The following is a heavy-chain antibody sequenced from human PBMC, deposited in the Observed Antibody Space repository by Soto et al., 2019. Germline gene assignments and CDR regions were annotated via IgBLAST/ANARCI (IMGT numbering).Heavy chain of an antibody. CDR2: VHNSGSS. J-gene: IGHJ4*02. V-gene: IGHV4-59*11. CDR3: SRRELGILTGYSNGY. CDR1: SASISSHY. D-gene: IGHD3-9*01. Sequence: SETLSLTCTVSSASISSHYWSWIRQPPGKGLEWIGFVHNSGSSNYSPSLKSRVTMSVDTSRNQFSLKLTSVTAADTAVYYCSRRELGILTGYSNGYWGQGTLVTVSS.